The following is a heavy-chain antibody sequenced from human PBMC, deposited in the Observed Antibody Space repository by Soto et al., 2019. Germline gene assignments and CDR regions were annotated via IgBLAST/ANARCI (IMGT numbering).Heavy chain of an antibody. D-gene: IGHD3-9*01. V-gene: IGHV4-31*03. Sequence: SETLSLTCTVSGVSISSGGYYWSWIRQHPGKGLEWIGYIYYSGSTYYNPSLKSRVTISVDTSKNQFSLKLSSVTAADTAVYYCARPGLRYFYGMDVWGQGTTVTVSS. CDR1: GVSISSGGYY. J-gene: IGHJ6*02. CDR2: IYYSGST. CDR3: ARPGLRYFYGMDV.